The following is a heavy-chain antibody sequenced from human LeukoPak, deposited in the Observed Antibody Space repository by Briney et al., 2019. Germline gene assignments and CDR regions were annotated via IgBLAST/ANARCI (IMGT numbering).Heavy chain of an antibody. CDR1: GGSFSGYY. D-gene: IGHD3-10*01. CDR2: INHSGST. CDR3: ARKVRGVIPHYYYYGMDV. V-gene: IGHV4-34*01. J-gene: IGHJ6*02. Sequence: SETLSLTCAVYGGSFSGYYWSWIRQPPGKGLEWIGEINHSGSTNYNPSLKSRVTISVDTSKNQFSLKLSSVTAADTAVYYCARKVRGVIPHYYYYGMDVWGQGTTVTVSS.